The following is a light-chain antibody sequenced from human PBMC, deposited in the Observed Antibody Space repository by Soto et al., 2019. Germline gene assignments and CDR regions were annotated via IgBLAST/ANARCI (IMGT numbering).Light chain of an antibody. CDR1: QSVSSY. Sequence: EIVLTQSPATLSLSPGERATLSCRASQSVSSYLAWYQQKPCQAPRLLIYDASNRATGIPARFSGSGSGTDFTLTISSLEPEDFAVYYCQQRSKWPPTFGQGTKLEIK. CDR3: QQRSKWPPT. J-gene: IGKJ2*01. CDR2: DAS. V-gene: IGKV3-11*01.